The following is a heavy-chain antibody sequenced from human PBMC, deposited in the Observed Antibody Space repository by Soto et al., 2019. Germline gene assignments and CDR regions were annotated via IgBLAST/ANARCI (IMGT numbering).Heavy chain of an antibody. D-gene: IGHD1-1*01. V-gene: IGHV3-74*01. CDR1: GFTFSTYW. CDR2: VDSGGGST. Sequence: PGGSLRLSCVASGFTFSTYWMHWVRQAPGKGLVWVSRVDSGGGSTNYADSVKGRFTISRDNAKNTLYLQMSSLRAEDTGVYYCARDNWNSYWGQGTRVTVSS. J-gene: IGHJ4*02. CDR3: ARDNWNSY.